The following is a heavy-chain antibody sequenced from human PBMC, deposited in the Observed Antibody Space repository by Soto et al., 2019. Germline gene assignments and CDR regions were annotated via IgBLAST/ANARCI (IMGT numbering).Heavy chain of an antibody. J-gene: IGHJ3*02. CDR3: ARYRGLLDPIHAFDI. V-gene: IGHV4-59*01. Sequence: SETLSLTCTVSGGSISSYYWSWIRQPPGKGLEWIGYIYYSGSTNYNPSLKSRVTISVDTSKNQFSLKLSSVTAADTAVYYCARYRGLLDPIHAFDIWGQGTMVTVSS. CDR1: GGSISSYY. CDR2: IYYSGST. D-gene: IGHD2-2*01.